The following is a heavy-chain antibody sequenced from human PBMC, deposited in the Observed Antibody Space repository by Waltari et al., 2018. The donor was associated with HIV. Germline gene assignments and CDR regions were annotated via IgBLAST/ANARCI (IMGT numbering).Heavy chain of an antibody. D-gene: IGHD3-16*01. CDR3: ARAVGYDYVWGSYADF. V-gene: IGHV4-34*01. CDR2: VDHTGST. J-gene: IGHJ4*02. Sequence: QVQLHQGGAGLLKPSETLSLTCAVHNDDGASLLDYWWSLRDNYWPWMRQSPVKGLEWMGEVDHTGSTNYNGAFRGRVSVSVDTSKKQFSLRLSSVSDADTAVYFCARAVGYDYVWGSYADFWAQGTQVTVSS. CDR1: NDDGASLLDYWWSLRDNY.